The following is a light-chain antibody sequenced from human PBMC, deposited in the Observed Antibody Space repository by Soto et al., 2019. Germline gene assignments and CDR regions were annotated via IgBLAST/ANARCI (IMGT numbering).Light chain of an antibody. CDR3: CSYAGSSTFAV. CDR2: EVS. J-gene: IGLJ2*01. V-gene: IGLV2-23*02. CDR1: SSGVGSYNL. Sequence: QSVLTQPASVSGSPGQSITISCTGTSSGVGSYNLVSWYQQHPGKAPKLMIYEVSKRPSGVSNRFSGSKSGNTASLTISGLQAEDEADYYCCSYAGSSTFAVFGGGTKLTVL.